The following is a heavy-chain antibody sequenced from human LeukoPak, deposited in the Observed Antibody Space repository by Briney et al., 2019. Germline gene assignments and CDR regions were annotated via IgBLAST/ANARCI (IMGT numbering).Heavy chain of an antibody. J-gene: IGHJ4*02. D-gene: IGHD5-18*01. V-gene: IGHV1-3*01. Sequence: ASVKVSCKASGYTFTSYAMHWVRQAPGQRLEWMGWINAGNGNTKYSQKFQGRVTITRDTSASTAYMELSSLRSEDTAVYYCARAELFGYPHRYFDYWGQGTLVTVSS. CDR2: INAGNGNT. CDR1: GYTFTSYA. CDR3: ARAELFGYPHRYFDY.